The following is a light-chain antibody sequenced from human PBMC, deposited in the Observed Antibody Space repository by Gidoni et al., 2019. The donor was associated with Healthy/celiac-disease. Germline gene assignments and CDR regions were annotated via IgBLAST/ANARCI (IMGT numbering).Light chain of an antibody. V-gene: IGKV3-11*01. CDR1: QSVSSY. CDR2: DAS. CDR3: QQRSNWPPLT. J-gene: IGKJ4*01. Sequence: EIVLTQSPATLSLSPGERATLSCRASQSVSSYLAWYQQKPGQAPRLLIYDASNRATGIPARFSGSGSGTEFTLTISSLEPEDFAVYYCQQRSNWPPLTFGGXTKVEIK.